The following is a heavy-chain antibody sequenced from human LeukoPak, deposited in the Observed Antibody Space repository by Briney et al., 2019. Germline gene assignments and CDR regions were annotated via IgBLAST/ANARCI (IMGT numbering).Heavy chain of an antibody. CDR2: INPKSGDT. CDR3: ARGFYNWNDRWFDP. Sequence: ASAKVSCKASGYTFTDYYMHGVRQAPGQGLEGMGWINPKSGDTNYAQKFQGRVTMTRDTSISSAYMELSRLISDDTAVYYCARGFYNWNDRWFDPWGQGTLVIVSS. V-gene: IGHV1-2*02. J-gene: IGHJ5*02. D-gene: IGHD1-20*01. CDR1: GYTFTDYY.